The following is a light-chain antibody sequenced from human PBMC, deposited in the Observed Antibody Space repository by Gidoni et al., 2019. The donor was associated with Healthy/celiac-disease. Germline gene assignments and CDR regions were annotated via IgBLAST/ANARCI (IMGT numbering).Light chain of an antibody. J-gene: IGKJ2*01. CDR2: GAS. Sequence: EIVMTQSPATLSVSPGERATLSCRASQSVSSNLAWYQQKPGQAPRILIYGASTRATGIPARFSGSGSGTELTLTISSMQSEDFAVYYCQQYNNWLMYTFGQGTKLEIK. V-gene: IGKV3-15*01. CDR3: QQYNNWLMYT. CDR1: QSVSSN.